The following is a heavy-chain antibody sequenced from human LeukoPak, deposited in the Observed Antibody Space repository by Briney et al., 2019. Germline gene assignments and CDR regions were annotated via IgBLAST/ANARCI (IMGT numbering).Heavy chain of an antibody. CDR3: ARGHWRLGY. J-gene: IGHJ4*02. V-gene: IGHV4-39*01. Sequence: SETLSLTCTVSGGSISSSSYYWGWIRQPPGKGLEWIGSIYYSGSTYYNPSLKSRVTISVDTSKNQFSLKLSSVTAADTAVYYCARGHWRLGYWGQGTLVTVSS. D-gene: IGHD3-10*01. CDR1: GGSISSSSYY. CDR2: IYYSGST.